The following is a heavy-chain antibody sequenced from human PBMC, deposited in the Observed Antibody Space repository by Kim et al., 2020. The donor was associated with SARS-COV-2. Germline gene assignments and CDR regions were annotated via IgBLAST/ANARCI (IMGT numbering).Heavy chain of an antibody. CDR3: ARQRRSGYYYFDY. J-gene: IGHJ4*02. CDR1: GDSISSGNYY. Sequence: SETLSLTCTVSGDSISSGNYYWGWIRQPPGKGLEWIGNIYYSGSTYYNPSLKSRVTISVDTSKKQFSLKLSSVTAADTAVYYCARQRRSGYYYFDYWGQGTLVTVSS. V-gene: IGHV4-39*01. D-gene: IGHD3-22*01. CDR2: IYYSGST.